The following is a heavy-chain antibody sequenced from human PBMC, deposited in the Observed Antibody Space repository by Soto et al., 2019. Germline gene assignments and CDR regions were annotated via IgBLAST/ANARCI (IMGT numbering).Heavy chain of an antibody. CDR3: ARDRVYYYDSSGYYNFEY. D-gene: IGHD3-22*01. J-gene: IGHJ4*02. Sequence: QVQLVESGGGVVQPGRSLRLSCAASGFTFNNYAMHWVRQAPGKGLEWVAVISYDGNNQYYADSVKGRFAISRDNSKNTLYLQMNSLRDEDTAVYYCARDRVYYYDSSGYYNFEYWSQGSLVTVSS. V-gene: IGHV3-30*09. CDR2: ISYDGNNQ. CDR1: GFTFNNYA.